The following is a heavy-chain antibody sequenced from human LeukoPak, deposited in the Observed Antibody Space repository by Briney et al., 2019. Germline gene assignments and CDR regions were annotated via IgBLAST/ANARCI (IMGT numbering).Heavy chain of an antibody. Sequence: PGGSLRLSCAASGFTFSSYAMSWLRHGPGKGLEWVSAISGSGGSTYYADSVKGRFTISRDNAKNSLYLQMNSLRAEDTAVYYCAREKTQGSLSFRYHMNWFDPWGQGTLVTVSS. CDR3: AREKTQGSLSFRYHMNWFDP. CDR1: GFTFSSYA. D-gene: IGHD1-26*01. CDR2: ISGSGGST. V-gene: IGHV3-23*01. J-gene: IGHJ5*02.